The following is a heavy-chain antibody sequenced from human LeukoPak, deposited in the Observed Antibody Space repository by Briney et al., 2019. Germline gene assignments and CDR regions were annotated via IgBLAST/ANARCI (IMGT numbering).Heavy chain of an antibody. J-gene: IGHJ3*02. D-gene: IGHD6-19*01. Sequence: PGGSLRLSCAASGFTFGTYAMSWVRQAPGKGLEWVSGINGRGESIYYADSAKGRFTISRDNSKNTLYMQMNSLRAEDTAVYYCAKLGSSGWYGDAFDIWGQGTTVTVSS. V-gene: IGHV3-23*01. CDR2: INGRGESI. CDR1: GFTFGTYA. CDR3: AKLGSSGWYGDAFDI.